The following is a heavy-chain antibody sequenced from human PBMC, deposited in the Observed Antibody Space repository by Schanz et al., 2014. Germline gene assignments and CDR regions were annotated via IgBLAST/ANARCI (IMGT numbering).Heavy chain of an antibody. V-gene: IGHV4-31*03. CDR2: IYYRGNT. J-gene: IGHJ5*02. D-gene: IGHD1-26*01. CDR3: ARVPEPGWFDP. CDR1: GDSISSAY. Sequence: QVQLQESGPGLVEPSQTLSLTCTLSGDSISSAYWSWIRQHPGKGLEWIGFIYYRGNTYYNPSLKSRVSISLDPSKTQFFLNLNSLTAADTAVYYCARVPEPGWFDPWGQGTLVTVSS.